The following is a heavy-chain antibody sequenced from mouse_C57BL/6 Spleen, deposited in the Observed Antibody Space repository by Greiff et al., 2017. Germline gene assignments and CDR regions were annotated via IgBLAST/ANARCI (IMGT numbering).Heavy chain of an antibody. CDR2: INPSTGGT. J-gene: IGHJ1*03. CDR3: ARWYGRNFDV. D-gene: IGHD1-1*01. CDR1: GYSFTGYY. V-gene: IGHV1-42*01. Sequence: VQLKESGPELVKPGASVKISCKASGYSFTGYYMNWVKQSPEKSLEWIGEINPSTGGTTYNQKFKAKATLTVDKSSSTAYMQLKSLTSEDSAVYYCARWYGRNFDVWGTGTTVTVSS.